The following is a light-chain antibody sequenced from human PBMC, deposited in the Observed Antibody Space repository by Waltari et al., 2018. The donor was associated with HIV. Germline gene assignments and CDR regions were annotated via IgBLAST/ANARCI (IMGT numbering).Light chain of an antibody. CDR1: PSISSA. J-gene: IGKJ4*01. Sequence: EVVMTQSPVTLFMSPGERATLSCRASPSISSALAWYQQNPGQAPRLLIFGASTRATGIPARFSGSGSGTEFTLTISSLQSEDFAVYYCQQYDSWPLTFGGGTKVEIK. CDR2: GAS. V-gene: IGKV3-15*01. CDR3: QQYDSWPLT.